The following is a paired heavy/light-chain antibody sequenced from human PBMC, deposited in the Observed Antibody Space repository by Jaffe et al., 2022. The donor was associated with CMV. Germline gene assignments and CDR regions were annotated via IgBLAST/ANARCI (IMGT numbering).Light chain of an antibody. CDR1: LGISRY. V-gene: IGKV3-11*01. J-gene: IGKJ1*01. Sequence: DIVLTQSPATLSLSPGERATLSCRASLGISRYLAWYQQRPGQAPRLLIYDASNRATGIPARFSGRGSGTDFTLTISSLEPEDSATYYCQQRNNWPRTFGQGTKVEIK. CDR3: QQRNNWPRT. CDR2: DAS.
Heavy chain of an antibody. D-gene: IGHD2-21*01. Sequence: EVQLLESGGGLAQPGGSLRLSCAASGFSFDMSALHWVRQAPGKGLEWVSAISGGGDRTNYADSVKGRFIISRDNVRNTLYLQLNSLRVEDTAVYYCAKAMVIDAFDFWGQGTMVTVSS. J-gene: IGHJ3*01. V-gene: IGHV3-23*01. CDR2: ISGGGDRT. CDR1: GFSFDMSA. CDR3: AKAMVIDAFDF.